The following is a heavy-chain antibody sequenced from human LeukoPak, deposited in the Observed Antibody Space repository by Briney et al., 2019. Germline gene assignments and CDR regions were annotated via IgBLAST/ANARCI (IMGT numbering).Heavy chain of an antibody. J-gene: IGHJ3*02. CDR3: ARARGDIVVVVAAIRAFDI. Sequence: SETLSLTCAVYGGSFSGYYWSWIRQPPGKGLEWIGEINHSGSTNYNPSLKSRVTISVDTSKNQFSLKLGSVTAADTAVYYCARARGDIVVVVAAIRAFDIWGQGTMVTVSS. D-gene: IGHD2-15*01. CDR2: INHSGST. V-gene: IGHV4-34*01. CDR1: GGSFSGYY.